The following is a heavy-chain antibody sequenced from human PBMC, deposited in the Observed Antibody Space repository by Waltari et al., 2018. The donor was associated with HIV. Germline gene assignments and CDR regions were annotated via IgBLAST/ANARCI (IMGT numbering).Heavy chain of an antibody. CDR1: GNTYTNNW. D-gene: IGHD3-22*01. Sequence: EVQLVQSGAEVRKSGESLKISCKAAGNTYTNNWIDWVSQMSGEGLEWMGIIYPFDSDTRYNPSFEGQITISVDKSLATAYLEWNNLNASDAAIYYCARLFYYDTTGYINKAFDIWGQGTEVSVS. CDR2: IYPFDSDT. CDR3: ARLFYYDTTGYINKAFDI. V-gene: IGHV5-51*03. J-gene: IGHJ3*02.